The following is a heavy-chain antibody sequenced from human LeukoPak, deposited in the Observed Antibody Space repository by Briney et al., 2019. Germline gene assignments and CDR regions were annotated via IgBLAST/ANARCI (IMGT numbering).Heavy chain of an antibody. CDR3: ARGNFYIAAAGTRWFDP. D-gene: IGHD6-13*01. CDR1: GGSFSGYY. CDR2: INHSGST. Sequence: PSETLSLTCAVYGGSFSGYYWSWIRQPPGKGLEWIGEINHSGSTNYNPSLKSRVTISVDTSKNQFSLKPSPVTAADTAVYYCARGNFYIAAAGTRWFDPWGQGTLVTVSS. V-gene: IGHV4-34*01. J-gene: IGHJ5*02.